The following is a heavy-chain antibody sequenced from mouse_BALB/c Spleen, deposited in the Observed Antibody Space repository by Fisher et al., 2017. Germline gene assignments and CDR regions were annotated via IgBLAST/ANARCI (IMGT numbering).Heavy chain of an antibody. CDR3: TRRDYGAMDY. V-gene: IGHV1-50*01. Sequence: KFKGKATFTVDTSSSTAYMQLSSPTSEDSAVYYCTRRDYGAMDYWGQGTSVTVSS. J-gene: IGHJ4*01.